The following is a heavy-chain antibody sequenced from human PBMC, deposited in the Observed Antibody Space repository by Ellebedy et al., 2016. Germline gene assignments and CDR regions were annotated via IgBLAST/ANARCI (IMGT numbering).Heavy chain of an antibody. CDR2: ISGSGGST. J-gene: IGHJ4*02. V-gene: IGHV3-23*01. CDR1: GFTLSSFA. Sequence: GESLKISCAASGFTLSSFAMSWVRQAPGKGLEWVSAISGSGGSTYYADSVKGRFTISRDNSKNTLYLQMNSLRAEDTAVYYCAKDGCGGDCYSVGGYFDYWGQGTLVTVSS. D-gene: IGHD2-21*02. CDR3: AKDGCGGDCYSVGGYFDY.